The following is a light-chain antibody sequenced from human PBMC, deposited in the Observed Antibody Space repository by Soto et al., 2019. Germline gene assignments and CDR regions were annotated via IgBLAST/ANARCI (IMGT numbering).Light chain of an antibody. J-gene: IGLJ1*01. CDR3: CSYTSSSNPWV. CDR2: DVS. Sequence: QSVLTQPASVSGSPGQSITISCTGTSSAVGGYNYVSWYQKHPCKAPKLMIYDVSDRPSGVSNRFSASKSGNTTSLTISGLHDEDEADYYCCSYTSSSNPWVYGTGTKLTVL. V-gene: IGLV2-14*03. CDR1: SSAVGGYNY.